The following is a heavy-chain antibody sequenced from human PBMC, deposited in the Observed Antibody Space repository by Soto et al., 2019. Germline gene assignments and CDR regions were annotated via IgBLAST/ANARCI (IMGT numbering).Heavy chain of an antibody. V-gene: IGHV1-69*01. Sequence: VXSVKVSCTASGGTFSSYAIIWVRQAPGQGLEWMGGIIPIFGTANYAQKFQGRVTITADESTSTAYMELSSLRSEDTAVYYCARDSGKPPTTTGDAFDIWGQGTMVTVSS. CDR1: GGTFSSYA. D-gene: IGHD4-17*01. J-gene: IGHJ3*02. CDR2: IIPIFGTA. CDR3: ARDSGKPPTTTGDAFDI.